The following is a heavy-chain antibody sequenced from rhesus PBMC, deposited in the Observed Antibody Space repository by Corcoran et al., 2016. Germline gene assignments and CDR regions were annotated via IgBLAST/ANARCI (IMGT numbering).Heavy chain of an antibody. D-gene: IGHD6-25*01. J-gene: IGHJ4*01. CDR2: IYGGSGST. V-gene: IGHV4S7*01. CDR3: ARDIAAAGIDY. CDR1: GGSISGYYL. Sequence: QVQLQESGPGVVKPSETLSLTCAVSGGSISGYYLWSWIRQPPGKGLEWIGYIYGGSGSTSYNPSLNSRVIVSIDTSKTQFSLKLISVTAADTAVYYCARDIAAAGIDYWGQGVLVTVSS.